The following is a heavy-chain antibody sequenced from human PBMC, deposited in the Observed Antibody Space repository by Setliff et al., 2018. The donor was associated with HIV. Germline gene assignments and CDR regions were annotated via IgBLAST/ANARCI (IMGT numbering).Heavy chain of an antibody. CDR3: ARHAPRNHDLAGVFYPYYMDV. CDR1: GGSISSFY. V-gene: IGHV4-59*08. J-gene: IGHJ6*03. CDR2: IYYSGST. Sequence: SETLSLTCTVSGGSISSFYWSWIRQPPGKGLEWIGYIYYSGSTSCNPSLKSRVTISGDTSKTQFSLKLSSVTAADTAVYYCARHAPRNHDLAGVFYPYYMDVWGKGTTVTVSS. D-gene: IGHD1-1*01.